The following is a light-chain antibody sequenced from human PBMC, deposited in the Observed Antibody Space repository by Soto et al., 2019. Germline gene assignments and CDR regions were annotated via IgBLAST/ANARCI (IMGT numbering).Light chain of an antibody. CDR2: RAS. CDR3: QQRYSWPPIT. V-gene: IGKV3-15*01. J-gene: IGKJ5*01. Sequence: IVMTQSPATLSVSPGERATLSCRAGQTIYSNVAWYQQRPGQAPRLLIYRASTRATGVPARFSGSGSGTEFTLTISSLEPEDFAVYYCQQRYSWPPITFGQGTRLETK. CDR1: QTIYSN.